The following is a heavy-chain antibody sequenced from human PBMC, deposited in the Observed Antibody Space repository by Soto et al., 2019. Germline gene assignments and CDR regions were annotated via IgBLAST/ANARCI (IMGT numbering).Heavy chain of an antibody. Sequence: SETLSLTCAVYGGTFSGYYWSWLRQPTGKGLELIGEINHSGSTNYNPSLKSRVTTSVDTSKNQFSLMLSSVTAADTAVYYCARAKSSSWYGTYYYYGIDVWGQGTTVT. J-gene: IGHJ6*02. CDR2: INHSGST. D-gene: IGHD6-13*01. CDR1: GGTFSGYY. V-gene: IGHV4-34*01. CDR3: ARAKSSSWYGTYYYYGIDV.